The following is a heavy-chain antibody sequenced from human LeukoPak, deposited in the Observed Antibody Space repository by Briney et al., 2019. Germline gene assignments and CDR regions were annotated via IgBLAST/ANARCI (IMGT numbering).Heavy chain of an antibody. CDR2: IYYSGST. D-gene: IGHD3-9*01. CDR3: ARDTNDILTGYYVDY. V-gene: IGHV4-39*07. J-gene: IGHJ4*02. CDR1: GGSISSSSYY. Sequence: PSETLSLTCTVSGGSISSSSYYWGWIRQPPGKGLEWIGSIYYSGSTYYNPSLKSRVTISVDTSKNQFSLKLSSVTAADTAVYYCARDTNDILTGYYVDYWGQGTLVTVYS.